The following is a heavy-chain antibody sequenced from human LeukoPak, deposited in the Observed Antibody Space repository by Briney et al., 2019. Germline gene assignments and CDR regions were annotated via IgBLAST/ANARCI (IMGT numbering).Heavy chain of an antibody. CDR3: ARTLYIASAPGGFDY. CDR2: IIPIFGTA. CDR1: GGTFSSYA. J-gene: IGHJ4*02. Sequence: SVKVSCKASGGTFSSYAISWVRQAPGLGLEWMGGIIPIFGTANYAQKFQGRVTITADKSTSTAYMELSSLRSEDTAVYYCARTLYIASAPGGFDYWGQGTLVTVSS. V-gene: IGHV1-69*06. D-gene: IGHD3-16*01.